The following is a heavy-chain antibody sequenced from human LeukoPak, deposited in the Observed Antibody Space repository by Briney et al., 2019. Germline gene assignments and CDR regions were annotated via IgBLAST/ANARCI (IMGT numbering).Heavy chain of an antibody. CDR3: ARGEATVTTLNYYYYGMDV. D-gene: IGHD4-17*01. Sequence: SETLSLTCAVYGGSFSGYYWSWIRQPPGKGLEWIGEINHSGSTNYNPSLKSRVTISADTSKNQFSLKLSSVTAADTAVYYCARGEATVTTLNYYYYGMDVWGQGTTATVSS. J-gene: IGHJ6*02. CDR2: INHSGST. CDR1: GGSFSGYY. V-gene: IGHV4-34*01.